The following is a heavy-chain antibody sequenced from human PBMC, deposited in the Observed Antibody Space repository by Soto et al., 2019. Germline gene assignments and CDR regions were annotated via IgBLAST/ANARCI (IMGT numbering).Heavy chain of an antibody. CDR2: ISGSGGST. J-gene: IGHJ4*02. CDR3: AKDSSIVGATGPLSL. V-gene: IGHV3-23*01. D-gene: IGHD1-26*01. Sequence: EVQLLESGGGLVQPGGSLRLSCAASGFTFSSYDMSWVRQAPGKGLEWVSAISGSGGSTYYADSVKGRFTISRDNSKNTLYLQMNSLRAEDTAVYYCAKDSSIVGATGPLSLWGQGTLVTVSS. CDR1: GFTFSSYD.